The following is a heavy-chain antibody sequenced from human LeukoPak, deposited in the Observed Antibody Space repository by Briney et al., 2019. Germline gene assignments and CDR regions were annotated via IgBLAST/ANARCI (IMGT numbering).Heavy chain of an antibody. CDR1: GGSINNYY. D-gene: IGHD3-10*01. CDR3: ARAEPLYYGSGSYSPNGQGY. V-gene: IGHV4-59*12. Sequence: SETLSLTCAVSGGSINNYYWSWIRQPPGKGLEWIGYIYDSGSTNYNPSLKSRVTISVDTSKNQFSLKLSSVTAADTAVYYCARAEPLYYGSGSYSPNGQGYWGQGTLVTVSS. CDR2: IYDSGST. J-gene: IGHJ4*02.